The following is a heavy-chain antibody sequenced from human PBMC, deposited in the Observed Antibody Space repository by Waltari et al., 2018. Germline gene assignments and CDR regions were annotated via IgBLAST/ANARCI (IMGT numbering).Heavy chain of an antibody. J-gene: IGHJ4*02. D-gene: IGHD2-15*01. Sequence: QVKLQQWGAGLMKPSETLSLTCAVYGGPLGGYYWTWIRQPPGKGLEWIGEINDSGSTNYNSSLKTRVSISLDTSKNQFSLKLTSVTAADTALYYCARHGRIRAVALIDYWGQGTLVTVSS. CDR1: GGPLGGYY. CDR3: ARHGRIRAVALIDY. V-gene: IGHV4-34*01. CDR2: INDSGST.